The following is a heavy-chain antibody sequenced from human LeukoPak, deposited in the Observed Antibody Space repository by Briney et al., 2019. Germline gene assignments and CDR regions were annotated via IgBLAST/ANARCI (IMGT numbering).Heavy chain of an antibody. CDR2: IYYSGNT. V-gene: IGHV4-39*01. Sequence: SETLSLTCTVSGGSISNSDYYWGWIRQPPGKGLEWIGSIYYSGNTYYSPSLKSRVTISVDTSKNQFSLKLSSVTAADTAVYYCARLVGEQPDFDYWGQGTLVTVSS. CDR1: GGSISNSDYY. J-gene: IGHJ4*02. D-gene: IGHD2-2*01. CDR3: ARLVGEQPDFDY.